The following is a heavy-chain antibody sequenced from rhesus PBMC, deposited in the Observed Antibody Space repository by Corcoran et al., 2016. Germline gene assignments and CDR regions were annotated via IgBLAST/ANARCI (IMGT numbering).Heavy chain of an antibody. CDR1: GGSISGYY. D-gene: IGHD6-25*01. Sequence: QVQLQESGPGLVKPSETLSLTCTVSGGSISGYYWRWIRQPPGTGLEWIGNIDGNRAGTNYNPSLKSRVTISKDTSKNQFSLKLSSVTAADTAVYYCAREDIAAASIGYWGQGVLVTVSS. V-gene: IGHV4-81*01. J-gene: IGHJ4*01. CDR2: IDGNRAGT. CDR3: AREDIAAASIGY.